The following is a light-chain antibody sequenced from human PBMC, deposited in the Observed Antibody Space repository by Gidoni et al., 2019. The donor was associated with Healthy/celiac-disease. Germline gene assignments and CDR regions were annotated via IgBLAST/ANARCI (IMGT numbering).Light chain of an antibody. Sequence: EIVMTQSPATLSESPGERVTLSCRASQSVSSNLAWYQQKPGQAPRLLIYGASTRATGIPARFSGSGSGTEFTLTISSLQSEDFAVYYCQQYNNWPYTFGQGTKLEIK. V-gene: IGKV3-15*01. CDR2: GAS. CDR3: QQYNNWPYT. J-gene: IGKJ2*01. CDR1: QSVSSN.